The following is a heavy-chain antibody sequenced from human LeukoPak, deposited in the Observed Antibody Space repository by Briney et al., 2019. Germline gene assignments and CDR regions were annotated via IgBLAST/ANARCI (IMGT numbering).Heavy chain of an antibody. CDR3: ARIPFIVVPAAMPPDY. CDR2: ISAYNGNT. D-gene: IGHD2-2*01. Sequence: ASVKVSCKASGYTFTSYYMHWVRQAPGQGLEWMGWISAYNGNTNYAQKLQGRVTMTTDTSTSTAYMELRSLRSDDTAVYYCARIPFIVVPAAMPPDYWGQGTLVTVSS. CDR1: GYTFTSYY. J-gene: IGHJ4*02. V-gene: IGHV1-18*04.